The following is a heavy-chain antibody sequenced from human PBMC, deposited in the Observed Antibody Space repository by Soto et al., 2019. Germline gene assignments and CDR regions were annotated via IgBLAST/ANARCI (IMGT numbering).Heavy chain of an antibody. V-gene: IGHV4-39*01. CDR2: IYSNGDT. CDR1: GGSVSSVNYF. Sequence: QLQLQESGPGLVKPAETLSLKCAVSGGSVSSVNYFWGWYRQPPGKVLEWIGTIYSNGDTYYSPSLHTRVTMSVDTATLQFSLRLTYVTAADTALYYCARLLIDKWKQVHAFDCWGQVTLVTVAS. D-gene: IGHD1-20*01. CDR3: ARLLIDKWKQVHAFDC. J-gene: IGHJ3*01.